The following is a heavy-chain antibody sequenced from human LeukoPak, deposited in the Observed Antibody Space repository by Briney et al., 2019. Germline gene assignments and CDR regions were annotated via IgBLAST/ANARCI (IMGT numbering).Heavy chain of an antibody. J-gene: IGHJ3*02. D-gene: IGHD6-19*01. V-gene: IGHV4-30-4*01. CDR3: ARVRLVLSAFDI. CDR2: IYYSGST. CDR1: GGSISSGDYY. Sequence: PSETLSLTCTVSGGSISSGDYYWSWIRQPPGKGLEWIGYIYYSGSTYYNPSLKSRVTISVDTSKNQFSLKLSSVTAADTAVYYCARVRLVLSAFDIWGQGTMVTVSS.